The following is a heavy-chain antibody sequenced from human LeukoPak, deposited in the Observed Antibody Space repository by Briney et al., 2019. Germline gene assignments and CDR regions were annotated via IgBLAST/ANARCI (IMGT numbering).Heavy chain of an antibody. D-gene: IGHD6-13*01. CDR1: GGSISSYY. Sequence: SETLSLTCTVSGGSISSYYWSWIRQPPGKGLEWIGYIYYSGSTNYNPSLKSRVTISVDTSKNQFSLRLSSVTAADTAVYYCARGIAAGTPYWGQGTLVTVSS. V-gene: IGHV4-59*01. CDR3: ARGIAAGTPY. CDR2: IYYSGST. J-gene: IGHJ4*02.